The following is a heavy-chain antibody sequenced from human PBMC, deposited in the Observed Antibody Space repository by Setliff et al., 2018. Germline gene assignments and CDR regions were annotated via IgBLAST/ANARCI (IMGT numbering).Heavy chain of an antibody. CDR3: ASRTTGPGGWFDF. D-gene: IGHD1-1*01. CDR2: IYYSGTT. Sequence: SETLSLTCTVSGSSIINNNYYWGWIRQPPGKGLEWIGTIYYSGTTYYNPSLKSRVTISIDTSKNQFSLNLNSVTAADTAVYYCASRTTGPGGWFDFWGQGSLVTVSS. V-gene: IGHV4-39*01. CDR1: GSSIINNNYY. J-gene: IGHJ5*01.